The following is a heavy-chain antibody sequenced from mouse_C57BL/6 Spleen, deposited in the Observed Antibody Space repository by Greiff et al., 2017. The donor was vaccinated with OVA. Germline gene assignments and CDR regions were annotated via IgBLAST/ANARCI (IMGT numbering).Heavy chain of an antibody. Sequence: QVQLKQSGAELVRPGASVTLSCKASGYTFTDYEMHWVKQTPVHGLEWIGAIDPETGGTAYNQKFKGKAILTADKSSSTAYMELRSLTSEDSAVYYCTRRDYGGYFDVWGTGTTVTVSS. CDR1: GYTFTDYE. J-gene: IGHJ1*03. CDR2: IDPETGGT. D-gene: IGHD1-1*01. CDR3: TRRDYGGYFDV. V-gene: IGHV1-15*01.